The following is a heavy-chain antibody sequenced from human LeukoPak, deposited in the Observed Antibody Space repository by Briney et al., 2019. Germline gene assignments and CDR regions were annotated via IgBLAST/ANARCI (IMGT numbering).Heavy chain of an antibody. CDR1: GGSISSGGYY. CDR3: AREGRLPRGMDV. Sequence: SETLSLTCTVSGGSISSGGYYWSWIRQHPGKGLEWIGYIYYSGSTYYNPSLKSRVTISVDTSKNQFSLKLSSVTAADTAVYYCAREGRLPRGMDVWGQGTTVTVSS. D-gene: IGHD4-11*01. V-gene: IGHV4-31*03. J-gene: IGHJ6*02. CDR2: IYYSGST.